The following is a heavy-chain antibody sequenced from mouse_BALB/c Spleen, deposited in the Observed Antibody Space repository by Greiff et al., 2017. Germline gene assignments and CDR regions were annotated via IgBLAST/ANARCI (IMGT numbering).Heavy chain of an antibody. Sequence: EVKLEESGGGLVQPGGSRKLSCAASGFTFSSFGMHWVRQAPEKGLEWVAYISSGSSTIYYADTVKGRFTISRDNPKNTLFLQMTSLRSEDTAMYYCARWVDVGFDYWGQGTTLTVSS. CDR2: ISSGSSTI. CDR1: GFTFSSFG. J-gene: IGHJ2*01. V-gene: IGHV5-17*02. D-gene: IGHD1-1*02. CDR3: ARWVDVGFDY.